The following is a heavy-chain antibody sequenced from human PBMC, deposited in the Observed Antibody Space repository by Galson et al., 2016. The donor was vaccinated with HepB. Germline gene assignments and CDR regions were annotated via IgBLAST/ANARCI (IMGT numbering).Heavy chain of an antibody. CDR1: GDSVSSNSAA. D-gene: IGHD3-10*01. Sequence: CANSGDSVSSNSAAWNWIRQSPSRGLEWLGKIYYRSKWNYDYAVSVKSRITINPDTSKNQFSLQLNSVTPEDTAVYYCATFYYDYWGQGIQVTVSS. J-gene: IGHJ4*02. CDR3: ATFYYDY. V-gene: IGHV6-1*01. CDR2: IYYRSKWNY.